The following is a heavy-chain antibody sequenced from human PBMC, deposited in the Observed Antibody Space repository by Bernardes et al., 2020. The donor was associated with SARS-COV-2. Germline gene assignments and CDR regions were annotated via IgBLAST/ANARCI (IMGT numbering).Heavy chain of an antibody. Sequence: SETLSLTRTVSGGSISSSNYYWGWIRQPPGKGLEWIGSIYYTGSTYYNPSLKSRVTISVDTSKNHFSLRLNSVTAADTAVFYCARGLLITKFFDYWGQGTLVTVSS. CDR2: IYYTGST. V-gene: IGHV4-39*01. J-gene: IGHJ4*02. D-gene: IGHD3-16*01. CDR1: GGSISSSNYY. CDR3: ARGLLITKFFDY.